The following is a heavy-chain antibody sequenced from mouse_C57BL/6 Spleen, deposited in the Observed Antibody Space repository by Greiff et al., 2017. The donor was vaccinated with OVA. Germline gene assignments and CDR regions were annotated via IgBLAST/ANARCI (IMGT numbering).Heavy chain of an antibody. J-gene: IGHJ3*01. Sequence: QVQLQQPGAELVRPGTSVKLSCKASGYTFTSYWMHWVKQRPGQGLEWIGVIDPSDSYTNSNQKFKGKATLTVDTSSSTAYMQLSSLTSEDSAVYYCARGYDSWFAYWGQGTLVTVSA. V-gene: IGHV1-59*01. CDR1: GYTFTSYW. D-gene: IGHD2-4*01. CDR2: IDPSDSYT. CDR3: ARGYDSWFAY.